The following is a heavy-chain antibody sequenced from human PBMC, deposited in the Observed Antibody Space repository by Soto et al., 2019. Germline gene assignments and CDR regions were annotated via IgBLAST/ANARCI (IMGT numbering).Heavy chain of an antibody. CDR2: TNTGGTT. CDR3: AKGDGFILAV. D-gene: IGHD1-26*01. J-gene: IGHJ6*02. Sequence: QPGGSLRLSCAASGFTVNSNYMSWVRQAPGEGLQWVSITNTGGTTYYADSVKGRFTVSRDNSKNTLYLQMNSLRAEDTAVYYCAKGDGFILAVWGQGTTVTVSS. V-gene: IGHV3-53*01. CDR1: GFTVNSNY.